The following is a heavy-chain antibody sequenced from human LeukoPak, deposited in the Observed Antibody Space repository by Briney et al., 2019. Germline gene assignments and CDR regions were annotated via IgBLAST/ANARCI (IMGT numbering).Heavy chain of an antibody. D-gene: IGHD3-10*01. CDR2: IYYSGST. J-gene: IGHJ3*02. V-gene: IGHV4-39*01. CDR3: ARTADYYGSGSYFRVGAFDI. CDR1: GGSISSSSYY. Sequence: SETLSLTCTVSGGSISSSSYYWGWIRQPPGKGLEWIGSIYYSGSTYYNPSLKSRVTISIDTSKNQFSLKLSSVTAADTAVYYCARTADYYGSGSYFRVGAFDIWGQGTMVTVSS.